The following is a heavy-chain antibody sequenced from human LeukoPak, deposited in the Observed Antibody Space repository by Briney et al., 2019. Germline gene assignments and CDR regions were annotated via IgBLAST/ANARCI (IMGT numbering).Heavy chain of an antibody. CDR2: IIPIFGTA. V-gene: IGHV1-69*06. D-gene: IGHD1-1*01. CDR3: ARKVQRGYYFDY. Sequence: GASVKVSCKASGGTFSSYAISGVRQAPGQGLEWMGGIIPIFGTANYAQKFQGRVTITAEKSTSTAYMELSSLRSEDTAVYYCARKVQRGYYFDYWGQGTLVTVSS. CDR1: GGTFSSYA. J-gene: IGHJ4*02.